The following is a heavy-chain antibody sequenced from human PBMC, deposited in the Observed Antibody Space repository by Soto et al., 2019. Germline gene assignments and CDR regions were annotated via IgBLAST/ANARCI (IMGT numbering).Heavy chain of an antibody. D-gene: IGHD3-10*02. J-gene: IGHJ4*01. V-gene: IGHV5-51*01. CDR3: AAYSVLFGRHFDY. CDR2: IYPGDSDT. CDR1: GYTFTSYW. Sequence: GESLKISCKASGYTFTSYWIGWVRQMPGKGLEWMGMIYPGDSDTRYSPSFQGQVTMSADKSISTAYLQWSSLKASDTAMYYCAAYSVLFGRHFDYWGHVTQVTVSS.